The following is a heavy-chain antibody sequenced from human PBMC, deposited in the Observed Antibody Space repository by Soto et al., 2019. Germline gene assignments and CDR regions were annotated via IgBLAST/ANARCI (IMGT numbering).Heavy chain of an antibody. J-gene: IGHJ3*02. D-gene: IGHD5-12*01. CDR3: ARLDIVATITDAFDI. CDR1: GFTVSGYG. Sequence: GGSLRLSCAASGFTVSGYGMHWVRQAPGKGLEWVAVIWYDGSKEYYADSVKGRFTISRDSSKNTLYLQMNSLRDEDTAVYYCARLDIVATITDAFDIWGQGTMVTVSS. CDR2: IWYDGSKE. V-gene: IGHV3-33*01.